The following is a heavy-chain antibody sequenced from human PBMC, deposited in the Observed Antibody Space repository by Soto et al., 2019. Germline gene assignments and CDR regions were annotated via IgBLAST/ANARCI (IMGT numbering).Heavy chain of an antibody. CDR1: GYTLTELS. CDR2: FDPEDGET. Sequence: QVQLVQSGAEVKKPGASVKVYCKVSGYTLTELSMHWVRQAPGKGLEWMGGFDPEDGETIYAQKFQGRVTMTEDTSTDTAYMELSSLRSEDTAVYYCATYLRYYGSGINWFDPGGQGTLVTVSS. J-gene: IGHJ5*02. V-gene: IGHV1-24*01. CDR3: ATYLRYYGSGINWFDP. D-gene: IGHD3-10*01.